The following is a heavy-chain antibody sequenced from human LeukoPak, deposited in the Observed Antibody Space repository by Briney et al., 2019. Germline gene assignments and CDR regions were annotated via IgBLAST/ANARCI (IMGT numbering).Heavy chain of an antibody. D-gene: IGHD6-19*01. V-gene: IGHV3-23*01. J-gene: IGHJ4*02. CDR1: GITFSSYA. Sequence: GGSLRLSCAASGITFSSYAMSWVRQAPGKGLEWVSRISGSGGSTYYADSVKGRFTISRDNSKNTLYMQMNSLRAEDTAVYYCAKGNSGWYDYWGQGTLVTVSS. CDR3: AKGNSGWYDY. CDR2: ISGSGGST.